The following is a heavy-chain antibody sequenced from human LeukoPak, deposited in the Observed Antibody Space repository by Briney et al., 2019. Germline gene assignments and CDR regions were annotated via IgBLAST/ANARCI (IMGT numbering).Heavy chain of an antibody. Sequence: SETLSLTCTVSGCSISSSSYYWGWIRPPPGKGLEWVGSIYYSGSTYYNPSHKSRVTISVDTSKNQFSLKLSYVTAADTAVYYCARPRQQLGVFIDYWEQGTLVTVSS. V-gene: IGHV4-39*01. D-gene: IGHD6-13*01. CDR3: ARPRQQLGVFIDY. J-gene: IGHJ4*02. CDR1: GCSISSSSYY. CDR2: IYYSGST.